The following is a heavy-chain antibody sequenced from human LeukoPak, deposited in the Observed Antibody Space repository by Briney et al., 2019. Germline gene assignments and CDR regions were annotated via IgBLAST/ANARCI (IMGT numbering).Heavy chain of an antibody. D-gene: IGHD3-22*01. CDR3: AKGRYYYDSSGGGYYYYGMDA. V-gene: IGHV3-23*01. J-gene: IGHJ6*02. Sequence: GGSLRLSCAASGFTFSSYAMGWVRQAPGKGLEWVSAISGSGGSTYYADSVKGRFTISRDNSKNTLYLQMNSLRAEDTAVYYCAKGRYYYDSSGGGYYYYGMDAWGQGTTVTVSS. CDR2: ISGSGGST. CDR1: GFTFSSYA.